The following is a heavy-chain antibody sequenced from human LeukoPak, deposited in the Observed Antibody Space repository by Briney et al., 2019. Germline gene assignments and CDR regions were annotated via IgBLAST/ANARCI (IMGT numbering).Heavy chain of an antibody. V-gene: IGHV1-8*01. J-gene: IGHJ3*02. D-gene: IGHD4-23*01. CDR1: GYTFTSYD. CDR3: ASAATVVREDAFDI. CDR2: MNPNSDNT. Sequence: ASVKVSCKASGYTFTSYDINWVRQATGQGLEWMGWMNPNSDNTGYAQKFQGRVTMTRNTSISTAYMELSSLRSEDTAVYYCASAATVVREDAFDIWGQGTMVTVSS.